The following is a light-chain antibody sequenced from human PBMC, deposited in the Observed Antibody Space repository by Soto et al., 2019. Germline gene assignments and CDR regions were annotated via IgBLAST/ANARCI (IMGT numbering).Light chain of an antibody. CDR3: AAWDDSLSAWV. Sequence: QSALTQPPSASGTPGQTVTISCSGGWYNIGKNLGYWYQQLPGTAPKLLIYMTNQRPSGVPDRFSGSKSGSSASLAVSGLRSEDEAVYYCAAWDDSLSAWVFGGGTTLTVL. CDR1: WYNIGKNL. V-gene: IGLV1-47*01. CDR2: MTN. J-gene: IGLJ3*02.